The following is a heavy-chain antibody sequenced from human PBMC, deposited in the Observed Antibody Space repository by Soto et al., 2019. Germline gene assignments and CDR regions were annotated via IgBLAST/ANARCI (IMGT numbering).Heavy chain of an antibody. CDR2: ISYDGSNK. V-gene: IGHV3-30-3*01. Sequence: GGSLRLSCAASGFTFSSYAMHWVRQAPGKGLEWVAVISYDGSNKYYADSVKGRFTTSRDNSKNTLYLQMNSLRAEDTAVYYCARVRGYGPYYYYGMDVWGQGTTVTVSS. D-gene: IGHD6-25*01. CDR1: GFTFSSYA. CDR3: ARVRGYGPYYYYGMDV. J-gene: IGHJ6*02.